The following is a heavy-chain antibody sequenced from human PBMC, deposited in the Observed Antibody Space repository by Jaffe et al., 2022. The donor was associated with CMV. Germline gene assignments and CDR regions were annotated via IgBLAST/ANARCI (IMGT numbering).Heavy chain of an antibody. V-gene: IGHV1-18*01. CDR3: ARDWIGDTYYDFWSGYYTASNFDY. CDR1: GYTFTSYG. J-gene: IGHJ4*02. D-gene: IGHD3-3*01. Sequence: QVQLVQSGAEVKKPGASVKVSCKASGYTFTSYGISWVRQAPGQGLEWMGWISAYNGNTNYAQKLQGRVTMTTDTSTSTAYMELRSLRSDDTAVYYCARDWIGDTYYDFWSGYYTASNFDYWGQGTLVTVSS. CDR2: ISAYNGNT.